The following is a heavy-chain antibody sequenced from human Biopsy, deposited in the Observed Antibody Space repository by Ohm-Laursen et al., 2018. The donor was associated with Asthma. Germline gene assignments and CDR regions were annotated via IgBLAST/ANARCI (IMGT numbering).Heavy chain of an antibody. Sequence: SLRLSCAASGFTFTDYWMHWVRQAPGKGLVWVSRINVEGTTTNYADSVKGRFTISRDNAKNTLYLQMNSLRAEDTAVYYCAKALIHHFYDSSGYYQNDWGQGTLVTVSS. V-gene: IGHV3-74*01. J-gene: IGHJ4*02. D-gene: IGHD3-22*01. CDR2: INVEGTTT. CDR3: AKALIHHFYDSSGYYQND. CDR1: GFTFTDYW.